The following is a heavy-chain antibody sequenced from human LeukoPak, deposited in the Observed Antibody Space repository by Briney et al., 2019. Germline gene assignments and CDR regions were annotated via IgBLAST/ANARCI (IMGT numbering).Heavy chain of an antibody. D-gene: IGHD1-7*01. CDR2: MKGDGSDK. J-gene: IGHJ4*02. V-gene: IGHV3-7*01. Sequence: GGSLRLSCAASGFWMAWVRQAPGRGLEWVANMKGDGSDKYYLESVTGRFTISRDNAKNSLYLQMNSLRAEDTAVYYCARWEIRGTAHQLDYWGQGTLVTVSS. CDR3: ARWEIRGTAHQLDY. CDR1: GFW.